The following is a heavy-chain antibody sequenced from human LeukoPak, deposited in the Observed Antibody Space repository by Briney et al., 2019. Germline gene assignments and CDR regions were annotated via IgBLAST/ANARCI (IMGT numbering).Heavy chain of an antibody. Sequence: GGSLRLSCAASGFTFSSYAMHWVRQAPGKGLEWVAVISYDGSNKYYADSVKGRFTISRDNSKNTLYLQMNSLRAEDTAVYYCASSLLWFGELSYNWFDPWGQGTLVTVSS. CDR1: GFTFSSYA. J-gene: IGHJ5*02. D-gene: IGHD3-10*01. CDR3: ASSLLWFGELSYNWFDP. V-gene: IGHV3-30-3*01. CDR2: ISYDGSNK.